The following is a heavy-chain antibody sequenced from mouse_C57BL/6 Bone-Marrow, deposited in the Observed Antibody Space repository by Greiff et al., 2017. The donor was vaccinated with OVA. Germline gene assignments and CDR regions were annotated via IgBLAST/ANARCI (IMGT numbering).Heavy chain of an antibody. J-gene: IGHJ1*03. V-gene: IGHV1-55*01. CDR3: AEGTMVTTDWYFDV. D-gene: IGHD2-2*01. CDR1: GYTFTSYW. Sequence: QVQLQQPGAELVKPGASVKMSCKASGYTFTSYWITWVKQRPGQGLEWIGDIYPGSGSTNYNEKFKSKATLTVDTSSSTAYMQLSSLTSEDSAVYYCAEGTMVTTDWYFDVWGTGTTVTVSS. CDR2: IYPGSGST.